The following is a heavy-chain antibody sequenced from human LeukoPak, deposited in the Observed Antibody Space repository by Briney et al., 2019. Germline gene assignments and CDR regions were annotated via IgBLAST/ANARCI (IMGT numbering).Heavy chain of an antibody. V-gene: IGHV3-48*02. CDR1: GFTFSSYT. D-gene: IGHD3-16*01. J-gene: IGHJ4*02. CDR2: ISISGGTI. CDR3: ARGTGAYYY. Sequence: GGSLRLSCAASGFTFSSYTMTWVRQAPGKGLEWLSCISISGGTIFYADSVKGRFTISRDNAKNSLYLQMNSLSDEDTAVYYCARGTGAYYYWGQGTLVTVSS.